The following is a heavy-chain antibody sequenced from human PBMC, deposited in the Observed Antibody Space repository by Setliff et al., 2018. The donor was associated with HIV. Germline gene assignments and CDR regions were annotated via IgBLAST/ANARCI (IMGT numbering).Heavy chain of an antibody. CDR3: ARGGLRGPLFGVRPFDI. CDR2: IFHTGSS. J-gene: IGHJ3*02. Sequence: KTSETLSLTCSVSGGSMSNYYWSWVRQPPGKGLEWMGDIFHTGSSTYNPSLKSRVSLSVDTSKNQFSLRLSAVTAADTAVYYCARGGLRGPLFGVRPFDIWGQGTMVTVSS. CDR1: GGSMSNYY. V-gene: IGHV4-59*01. D-gene: IGHD3-3*01.